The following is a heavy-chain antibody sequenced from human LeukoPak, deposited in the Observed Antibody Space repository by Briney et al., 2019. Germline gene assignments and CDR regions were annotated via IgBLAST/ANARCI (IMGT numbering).Heavy chain of an antibody. V-gene: IGHV3-30*18. D-gene: IGHD1-26*01. CDR3: AKVRGIVGATGPFDY. Sequence: GGSLRLSCAASGFTFSSYGMHWIRQAPGKGLEWVAVISYDGSNKYYADSVKGRFTISRDNSKNTLYLQMNSLRAEDTAVYYCAKVRGIVGATGPFDYWGQGTLVTVSS. J-gene: IGHJ4*02. CDR1: GFTFSSYG. CDR2: ISYDGSNK.